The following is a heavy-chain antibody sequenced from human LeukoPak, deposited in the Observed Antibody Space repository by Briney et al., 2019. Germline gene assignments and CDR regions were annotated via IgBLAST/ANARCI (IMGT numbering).Heavy chain of an antibody. CDR1: GGSFSGYY. J-gene: IGHJ4*02. V-gene: IGHV4-34*01. CDR3: ARSGYDSSGYYVPDY. CDR2: INHSGST. Sequence: SETLSLTCAVYGGSFSGYYWSWIRQPPGKGLEWIGEINHSGSTNCNPSIKSRVTISVDTSKNQFSLKLSSVTAADTAVYYCARSGYDSSGYYVPDYWGQGTLVTVSS. D-gene: IGHD3-22*01.